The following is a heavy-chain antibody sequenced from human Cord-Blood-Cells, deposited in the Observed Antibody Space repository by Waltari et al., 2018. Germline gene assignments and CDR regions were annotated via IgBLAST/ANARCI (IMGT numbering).Heavy chain of an antibody. D-gene: IGHD6-13*01. V-gene: IGHV3-30*18. CDR3: AKARSSWYFDY. J-gene: IGHJ4*02. CDR1: GFTFSSSG. Sequence: QVQLVESGGGVVQPGRSLRLSCADSGFTFSSSGMHWVRQAPGKGLEWVAVISYDGSNKYYADSVKGRFTISRDNSKNTLYLQMNSLRAEDTAVYYCAKARSSWYFDYWGQGTLVTVSS. CDR2: ISYDGSNK.